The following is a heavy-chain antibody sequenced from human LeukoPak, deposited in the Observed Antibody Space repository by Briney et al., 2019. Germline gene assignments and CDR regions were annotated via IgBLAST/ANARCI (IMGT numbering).Heavy chain of an antibody. CDR3: ARQDGSGIYYFDY. CDR1: GYSFIHYW. J-gene: IGHJ4*02. Sequence: KCGESLKISCKGSGYSFIHYWIAWVRQMPGEGLEWMGITYPSDSDTRYSPSFQGQVTISVDKSINTAYLQWNSLKASDTAMYYCARQDGSGIYYFDYWGQGTLVTISS. V-gene: IGHV5-51*01. CDR2: TYPSDSDT. D-gene: IGHD3-10*01.